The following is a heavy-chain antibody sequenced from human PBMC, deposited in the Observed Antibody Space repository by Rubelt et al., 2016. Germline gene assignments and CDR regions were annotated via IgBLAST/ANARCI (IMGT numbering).Heavy chain of an antibody. D-gene: IGHD3-3*01. Sequence: AASGFTVSSNYMSWVRQAPGKGLEWVSVIYSGGSTYYADSVKGRFTISRHNSKNTLYLQMNSLRAEDTAVYYCARGLPIRLLDWGQGTLVTVSS. CDR2: IYSGGST. CDR1: GFTVSSNY. CDR3: ARGLPIRLLD. J-gene: IGHJ4*02. V-gene: IGHV3-53*04.